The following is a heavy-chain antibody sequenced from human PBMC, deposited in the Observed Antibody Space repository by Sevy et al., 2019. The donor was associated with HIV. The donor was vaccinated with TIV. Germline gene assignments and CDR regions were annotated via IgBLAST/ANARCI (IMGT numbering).Heavy chain of an antibody. CDR2: ISGSGGDT. V-gene: IGHV3-23*01. CDR1: AFTFKSYA. CDR3: AKDQGDYIWGTYRH. D-gene: IGHD3-16*02. J-gene: IGHJ4*02. Sequence: GGSLRLSCAASAFTFKSYAMTWVRQAPGKGLEWISSISGSGGDTKYADSMKGRFTISRDNSKNTLYLQMNSLRAEDTAVYYCAKDQGDYIWGTYRHWGQGTLVTVSS.